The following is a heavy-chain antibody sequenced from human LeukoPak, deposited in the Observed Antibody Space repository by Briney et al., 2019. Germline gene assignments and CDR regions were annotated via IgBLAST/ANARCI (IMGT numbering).Heavy chain of an antibody. D-gene: IGHD3-10*01. CDR3: AKDRAYSGSFQTLDY. V-gene: IGHV3-30*18. CDR1: GFTFSSYG. CDR2: ISYDGSNK. Sequence: GSLRLSCAASGFTFSSYGMHWVRQAPGKGLEWVAVISYDGSNKYYADSVKGRFTISRDNSQNTLYLQMNSLRAEDTAVYYCAKDRAYSGSFQTLDYWGQGTLVTVSS. J-gene: IGHJ4*02.